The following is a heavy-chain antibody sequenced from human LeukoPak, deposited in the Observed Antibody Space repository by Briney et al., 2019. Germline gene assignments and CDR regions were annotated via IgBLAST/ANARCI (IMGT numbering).Heavy chain of an antibody. D-gene: IGHD3-10*01. J-gene: IGHJ4*02. CDR3: AKDLELLWFGELFDY. V-gene: IGHV3-30*02. CDR2: IRYDGSNK. Sequence: EGSLRLSCAASGFTFSSYGMHWVRQAPGKGLEWVAFIRYDGSNKYYTDSVKGRFTISRDNSKNTLYLQMNSLRAEDTAVYYCAKDLELLWFGELFDYWGQGTLVTVSS. CDR1: GFTFSSYG.